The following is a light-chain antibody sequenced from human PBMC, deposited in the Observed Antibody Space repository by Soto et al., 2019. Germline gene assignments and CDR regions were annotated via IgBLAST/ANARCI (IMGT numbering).Light chain of an antibody. CDR1: QSISSF. Sequence: DLPMTQSPSSLSASVGDRVTITCRASQSISSFLNWYQQKPGKAPKPLIYAASSLQSGVPARFSGSGSGIDFTLTISSLQPEDFATYYCQQSYSVPCTFGQGTKLEIK. CDR3: QQSYSVPCT. J-gene: IGKJ2*02. CDR2: AAS. V-gene: IGKV1-39*01.